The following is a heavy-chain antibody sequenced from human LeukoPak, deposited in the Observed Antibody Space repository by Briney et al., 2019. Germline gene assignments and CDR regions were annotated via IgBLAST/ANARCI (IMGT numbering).Heavy chain of an antibody. CDR1: GFTFSTHD. J-gene: IGHJ4*02. CDR3: AGEPIVTAGIVGYY. D-gene: IGHD2-2*01. CDR2: ISSRSSTI. V-gene: IGHV3-48*04. Sequence: GGSLRLSCAASGFTFSTHDLNWVRQAPGKGLEWVSFISSRSSTIYYADSVKGRFTISRDNAKNSLYLQMNSLRAEDTAVYYCAGEPIVTAGIVGYYWGQGTLATVSS.